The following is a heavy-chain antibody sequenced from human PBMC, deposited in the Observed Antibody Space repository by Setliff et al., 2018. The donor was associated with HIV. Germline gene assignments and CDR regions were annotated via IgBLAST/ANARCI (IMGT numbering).Heavy chain of an antibody. J-gene: IGHJ5*02. D-gene: IGHD3-22*01. CDR3: ARTSSGWFDP. CDR1: GGSISSYY. Sequence: PSETLSLTCTVSGGSISSYYWSWIRQPPGKGLERIGYIYTSGSTNYNPSLKSRVTISVDTSKNQFSLKLSSVTAADTAVYYCARTSSGWFDPWGQGTLVTVSS. V-gene: IGHV4-4*08. CDR2: IYTSGST.